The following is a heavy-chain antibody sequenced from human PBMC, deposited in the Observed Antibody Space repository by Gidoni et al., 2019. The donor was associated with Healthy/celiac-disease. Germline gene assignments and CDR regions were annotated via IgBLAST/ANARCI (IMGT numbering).Heavy chain of an antibody. CDR2: IITIFDTA. J-gene: IGHJ5*02. Sequence: QVQLVQSGAEVKKPGSSVKVSCQASGGTFSRYAISWVRQAPGQGLEWLGGIITIFDTANYAQKFQGRVTITADESTSTAYMELSSLRSEDTAVYYCARDRIAAAGNGWFDPWGQGTLVTVSS. D-gene: IGHD6-13*01. CDR1: GGTFSRYA. V-gene: IGHV1-69*01. CDR3: ARDRIAAAGNGWFDP.